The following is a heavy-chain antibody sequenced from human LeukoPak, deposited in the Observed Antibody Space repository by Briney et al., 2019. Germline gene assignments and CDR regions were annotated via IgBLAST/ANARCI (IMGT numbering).Heavy chain of an antibody. V-gene: IGHV4-34*01. D-gene: IGHD6-19*01. CDR1: GVAFSNYY. CDR2: INHSGYT. CDR3: TRAVAGHPD. Sequence: PSETLSLTCAVSGVAFSNYYWSWVRQSPRKGLEWIGEINHSGYTNYNPSLKSRVTMSIDTSKNQFSLMLTSVTAADTAVYYCTRAVAGHPDWGQGTRVTVSS. J-gene: IGHJ4*02.